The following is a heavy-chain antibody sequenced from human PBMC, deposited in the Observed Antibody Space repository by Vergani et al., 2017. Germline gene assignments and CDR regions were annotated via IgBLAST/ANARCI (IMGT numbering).Heavy chain of an antibody. J-gene: IGHJ4*02. D-gene: IGHD2-2*02. CDR3: ARGAQYCSGTSCDTSPFDY. V-gene: IGHV4-34*01. CDR1: GGSFSGYY. Sequence: QVQLQQWGAGLLKPSETLSLTCAVYGGSFSGYYWSWIRQPPGKGLEWIGEINHSGSTNYNPSLKSRVTISVDTSKNQFSLKLSSVTAADTAVYYCARGAQYCSGTSCDTSPFDYWGQGTLVTVSS. CDR2: INHSGST.